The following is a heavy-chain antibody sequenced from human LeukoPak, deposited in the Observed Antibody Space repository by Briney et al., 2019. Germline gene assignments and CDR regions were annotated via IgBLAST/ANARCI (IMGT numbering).Heavy chain of an antibody. CDR1: GGTFSSYA. CDR3: ASSAREYYDTSGYQARFFVY. CDR2: IIPIFGTA. J-gene: IGHJ4*02. Sequence: SVKVSCKASGGTFSSYAISWVRQAPGQGLEWMGRIIPIFGTANYAQKFQGRVTITTDESTSTAYMELSSLRSEDTAVYYRASSAREYYDTSGYQARFFVYWGQGTLVTVSS. V-gene: IGHV1-69*05. D-gene: IGHD3-22*01.